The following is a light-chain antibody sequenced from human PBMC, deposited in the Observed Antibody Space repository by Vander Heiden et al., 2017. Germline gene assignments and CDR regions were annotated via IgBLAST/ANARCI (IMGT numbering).Light chain of an antibody. Sequence: DIQLTQSPSFLSASVGDRVTITCRASQGISSYLAWYQQKPGKAPKLLSYAASTLRSWVPSRFSGSGSGTEFTLTIISLQPEDFATYYCQQLNSYPPTFGQGTKVEIK. CDR3: QQLNSYPPT. CDR2: AAS. V-gene: IGKV1-9*01. J-gene: IGKJ1*01. CDR1: QGISSY.